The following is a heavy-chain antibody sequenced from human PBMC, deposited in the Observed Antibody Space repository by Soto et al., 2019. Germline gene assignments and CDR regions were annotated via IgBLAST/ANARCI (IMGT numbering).Heavy chain of an antibody. CDR2: INHSGSS. J-gene: IGHJ4*02. CDR1: GGSISNYY. Sequence: SETLSLTCTVSGGSISNYYWSWFRQPPGKGLEWIGEINHSGSSTYNSSLKSRVTISIDTSKNQLSLNLTSVTAADTAVYYCARGPNVRTFDYWGQGTLVTVSS. V-gene: IGHV4-34*01. D-gene: IGHD3-10*01. CDR3: ARGPNVRTFDY.